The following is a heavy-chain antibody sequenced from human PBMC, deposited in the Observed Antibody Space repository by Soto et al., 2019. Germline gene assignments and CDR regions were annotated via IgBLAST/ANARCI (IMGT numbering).Heavy chain of an antibody. V-gene: IGHV3-33*01. CDR3: ARDRHNYSNYGAYYYYGMDV. Sequence: QVQLVESGGGVVQPGRSLGLSRAASGFTFSSYGMHWVRQAPGKGLEWVAVIWYDGSNKYYADSVKGRFTISRDNSKNTLYLQMNSLRAEDTAVYYCARDRHNYSNYGAYYYYGMDVWGQGTTVTVSS. CDR1: GFTFSSYG. J-gene: IGHJ6*02. D-gene: IGHD4-4*01. CDR2: IWYDGSNK.